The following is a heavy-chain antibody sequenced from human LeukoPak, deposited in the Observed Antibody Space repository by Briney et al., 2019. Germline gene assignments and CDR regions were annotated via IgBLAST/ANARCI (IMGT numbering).Heavy chain of an antibody. D-gene: IGHD2-15*01. Sequence: PGGSLRLSCEASGFTFSTFAMIWVRQAPGKGLEWVSGINWNGGSTGYADSVKGRFTISRDNAKNSLYLQMNSLRAEDTALYYCARRGYCSGGSCYLFDYWGQGTLVTVSS. V-gene: IGHV3-20*04. CDR3: ARRGYCSGGSCYLFDY. J-gene: IGHJ4*02. CDR1: GFTFSTFA. CDR2: INWNGGST.